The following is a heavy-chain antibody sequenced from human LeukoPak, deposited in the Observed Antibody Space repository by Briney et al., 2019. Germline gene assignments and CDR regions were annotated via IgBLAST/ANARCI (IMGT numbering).Heavy chain of an antibody. Sequence: PGRSLRLSCAASGFTFSTYAMHWVRQAPGKGLEWVAVISSDGKKKLYTDSVKGRFTISRDNPRNTLYLQINGLRAEDTAVYYCVRDAGGYWGQGTPVTVSS. V-gene: IGHV3-30*10. CDR3: VRDAGGY. J-gene: IGHJ4*02. CDR2: ISSDGKKK. CDR1: GFTFSTYA.